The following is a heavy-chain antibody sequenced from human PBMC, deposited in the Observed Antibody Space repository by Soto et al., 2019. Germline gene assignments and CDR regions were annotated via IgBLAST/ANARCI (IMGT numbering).Heavy chain of an antibody. Sequence: GGSLRLSCAASGFTFSGSAMHWVRQASGKGLEWVGRIRSKANSYATAYAASVKGRFTISRDDSKNKAYLQMNSLKTEDTAVYYCTRRPVNPRGYYYYGMDVWGQGTTVTVSS. V-gene: IGHV3-73*01. CDR3: TRRPVNPRGYYYYGMDV. CDR1: GFTFSGSA. J-gene: IGHJ6*02. D-gene: IGHD3-10*01. CDR2: IRSKANSYAT.